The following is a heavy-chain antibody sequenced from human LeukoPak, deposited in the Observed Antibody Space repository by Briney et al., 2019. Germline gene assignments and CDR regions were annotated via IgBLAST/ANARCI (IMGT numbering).Heavy chain of an antibody. CDR3: AGGPRQQPVGVDY. Sequence: PGGSLRLSCAASGFTFSSYSMNWVRQAPGKGLEWVSSISSSSSYIYYADSVKGRFTISRDNAKNSLYLQMNSLRAEDTAVYYCAGGPRQQPVGVDYWGQGTLVTVSS. CDR2: ISSSSSYI. J-gene: IGHJ4*02. CDR1: GFTFSSYS. D-gene: IGHD6-13*01. V-gene: IGHV3-21*01.